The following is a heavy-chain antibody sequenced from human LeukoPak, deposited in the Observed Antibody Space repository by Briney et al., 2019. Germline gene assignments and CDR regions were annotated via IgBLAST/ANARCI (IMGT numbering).Heavy chain of an antibody. J-gene: IGHJ6*02. CDR1: GFTFSSYS. CDR2: ISSSSSYI. D-gene: IGHD3-10*01. V-gene: IGHV3-21*01. CDR3: AREYYYGSGRYAYYYYGMDV. Sequence: GRSLRLSCAASGFTFSSYSMNWVRQAPGKGLEWVSSISSSSSYIYYADSVKGRFTISRDNAKNSLYLQMNSLRAEDTAVYYCAREYYYGSGRYAYYYYGMDVWGQGTTVTVSS.